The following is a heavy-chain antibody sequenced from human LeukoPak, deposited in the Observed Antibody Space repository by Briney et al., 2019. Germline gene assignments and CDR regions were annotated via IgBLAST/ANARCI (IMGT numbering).Heavy chain of an antibody. CDR1: GFTFSSYW. J-gene: IGHJ4*02. V-gene: IGHV3-30*18. CDR3: AKGQGWLQWDFDY. D-gene: IGHD5-24*01. CDR2: ISYDGFKE. Sequence: GGSPRLSCAASGFTFSSYWMSWVRQAPGKGLEWVAVISYDGFKEDYADSVKGRFTISRDNSKNTLFLQMNSLRAEDTAVYYCAKGQGWLQWDFDYWGQGTLVTVSS.